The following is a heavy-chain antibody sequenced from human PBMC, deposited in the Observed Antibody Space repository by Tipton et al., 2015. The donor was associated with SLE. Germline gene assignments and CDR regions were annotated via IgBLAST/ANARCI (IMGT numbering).Heavy chain of an antibody. CDR3: ARDGYSSGWYSIDY. V-gene: IGHV4-59*12. J-gene: IGHJ4*02. CDR1: GGSISSYY. CDR2: IYYSGST. D-gene: IGHD6-19*01. Sequence: TLSLTCTVSGGSISSYYWSWIRQPPGKGLEWIGSIYYSGSTYYNPSLKSRVTISVDTSKNQFSLKLSSVTAADTAVYYCARDGYSSGWYSIDYWGQGTLVTVSS.